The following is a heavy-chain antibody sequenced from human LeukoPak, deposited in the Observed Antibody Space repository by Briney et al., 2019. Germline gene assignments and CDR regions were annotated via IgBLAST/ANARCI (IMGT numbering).Heavy chain of an antibody. CDR2: IPYDGSDE. J-gene: IGHJ6*03. Sequence: PGGSLRLSCAASGFTFSSYGMHWVRQAPGKGLEWVTFIPYDGSDEYYPDSVKGRFTISRDNSKNTLYLQMNSLRAEDTAVYYCAKGHCSSTSCYTKYYYYMDVRGKGTTVTVSS. CDR3: AKGHCSSTSCYTKYYYYMDV. D-gene: IGHD2-2*02. CDR1: GFTFSSYG. V-gene: IGHV3-30*02.